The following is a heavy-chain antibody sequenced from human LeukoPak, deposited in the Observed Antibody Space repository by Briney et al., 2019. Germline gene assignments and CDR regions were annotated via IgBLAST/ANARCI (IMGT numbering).Heavy chain of an antibody. V-gene: IGHV3-23*01. CDR2: ISGSGTGT. CDR1: GFTVSSNY. D-gene: IGHD5-18*01. J-gene: IGHJ4*02. CDR3: AKVASRGAYSYGSSDS. Sequence: PGGSLRLSCAASGFTVSSNYMSWVRQAPGKGLEWVSTISGSGTGTYYADSVKGRFTISRDNSKNTLYLQMNSLRAEDTALYYCAKVASRGAYSYGSSDSWGQGTLVTVSS.